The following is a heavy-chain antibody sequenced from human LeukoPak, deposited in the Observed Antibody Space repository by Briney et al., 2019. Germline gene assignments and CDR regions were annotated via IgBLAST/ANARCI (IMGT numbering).Heavy chain of an antibody. CDR1: GYTFTSYG. Sequence: SVKVSCKASGYTFTSYGISWVRQAPGQGLEWMGRIIPILGIANYAQKFQGRVTITADKSTSTAYMELSSLRSEDTAVYYCAREGSADSSGYYYALFLGYFDYWGQGTLVTVSS. CDR3: AREGSADSSGYYYALFLGYFDY. J-gene: IGHJ4*02. V-gene: IGHV1-69*04. CDR2: IIPILGIA. D-gene: IGHD3-22*01.